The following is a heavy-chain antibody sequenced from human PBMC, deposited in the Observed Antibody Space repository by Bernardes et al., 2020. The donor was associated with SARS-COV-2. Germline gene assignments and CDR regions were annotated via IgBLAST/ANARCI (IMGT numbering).Heavy chain of an antibody. J-gene: IGHJ4*02. D-gene: IGHD2-21*02. CDR3: ARGNYCHRSDCCSVFDF. CDR2: IGAGGTVT. CDR1: GFTFNTYA. V-gene: IGHV3-23*01. Sequence: GGSLRLSCAASGFTFNTYAMIWVRQAPGKGPEFVSAIGAGGTVTNYADSVKGRFTISRDNSKNTLSLQMNGLRAEDTALYYCARGNYCHRSDCCSVFDFWGQGTLGTVSA.